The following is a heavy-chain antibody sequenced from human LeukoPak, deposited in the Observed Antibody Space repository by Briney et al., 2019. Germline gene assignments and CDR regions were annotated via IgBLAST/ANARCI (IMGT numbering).Heavy chain of an antibody. J-gene: IGHJ4*02. CDR1: GYTFTGYY. CDR3: ARSLGRDSVDY. CDR2: INPNSGGT. D-gene: IGHD5/OR15-5a*01. V-gene: IGHV1-2*02. Sequence: ASVKVSCKASGYTFTGYYMHWVRQAPGQGLEWMGWINPNSGGTNYAQKFQGRVTMTRDTSISTAYLQWSSLKASDTAMYYCARSLGRDSVDYWGQGTLVTVSS.